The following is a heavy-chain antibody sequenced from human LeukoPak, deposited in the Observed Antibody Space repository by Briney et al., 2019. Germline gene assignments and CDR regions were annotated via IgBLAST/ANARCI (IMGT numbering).Heavy chain of an antibody. J-gene: IGHJ4*02. CDR3: ASPAALDY. CDR1: GFTFSSYE. V-gene: IGHV3-48*03. D-gene: IGHD6-13*01. Sequence: GGALRLSCAASGFTFSSYEMNWVRQAPGKGLEWVSYISSGSTMYYADSVKGRFTISRDNAKNSLSLQMNSLRAEDTALYYCASPAALDYWGQGTLVTVSS. CDR2: ISSGSTM.